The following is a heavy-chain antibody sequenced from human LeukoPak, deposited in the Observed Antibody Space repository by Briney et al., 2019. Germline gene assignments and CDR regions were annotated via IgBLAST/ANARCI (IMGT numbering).Heavy chain of an antibody. CDR2: IYYSGST. V-gene: IGHV4-59*01. CDR1: GGSISSYY. CDR3: AGSSAKGDYFDY. J-gene: IGHJ4*02. D-gene: IGHD2-2*01. Sequence: SETLSLTCTVSGGSISSYYWSWIRQPPGKGLEWIGYIYYSGSTNYNPSLKSRVTISVDTSKNQFSLKLSSATAADTAVYYCAGSSAKGDYFDYWGQGTLVTVSS.